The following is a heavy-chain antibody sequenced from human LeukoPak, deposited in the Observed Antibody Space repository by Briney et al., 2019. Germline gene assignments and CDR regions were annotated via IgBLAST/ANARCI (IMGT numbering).Heavy chain of an antibody. J-gene: IGHJ3*02. CDR3: AKDLRRRNGAFDI. V-gene: IGHV3-23*01. Sequence: GGSLRLSCAASGFTFSSYAMSWVRRAPGKGLEWVSAISGSGGSTYYADSVKGRFTISRDNSKNTLYLQMNSLRAEDTAVYYCAKDLRRRNGAFDIWGQGTMVTVSS. CDR2: ISGSGGST. CDR1: GFTFSSYA.